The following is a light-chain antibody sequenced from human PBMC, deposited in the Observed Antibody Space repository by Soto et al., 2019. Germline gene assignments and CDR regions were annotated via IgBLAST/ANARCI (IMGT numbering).Light chain of an antibody. J-gene: IGKJ5*01. CDR3: QQSHSTPPIT. V-gene: IGKV1-39*01. CDR2: AAS. Sequence: DIQMTQSPSSLSASVGDRVTITCRASQSVRTYLNWYQQKPGKAPKLLIYAASSLQSGVPSRFSGSGSGTDFTLTISSLQPEDFATYFCQQSHSTPPITFGQGTRLEIK. CDR1: QSVRTY.